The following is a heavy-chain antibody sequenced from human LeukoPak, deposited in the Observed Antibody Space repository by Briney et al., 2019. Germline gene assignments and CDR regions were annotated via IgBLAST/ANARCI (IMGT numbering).Heavy chain of an antibody. Sequence: GESLKISCKGSGYSFANYWIGWVRQMPGKGLEWLGGIYPADSLTRYSPSFQGQVTISADKSLSTAYLQWSSLKASDSAMYYCARQFIVGDFGWFDPWGQGTLVTVSS. D-gene: IGHD1-26*01. CDR1: GYSFANYW. V-gene: IGHV5-51*01. CDR3: ARQFIVGDFGWFDP. J-gene: IGHJ5*02. CDR2: IYPADSLT.